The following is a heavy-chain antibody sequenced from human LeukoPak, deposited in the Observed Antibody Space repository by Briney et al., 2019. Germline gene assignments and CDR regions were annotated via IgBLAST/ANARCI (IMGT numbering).Heavy chain of an antibody. D-gene: IGHD2-15*01. V-gene: IGHV1-69*01. Sequence: ASVKVSCKASGGTFSSYAISWVRQAPGQGLEWMGGIIPIFGTANYAQKFQGRVTITADESTSTAYMELSNLRSEDTAVYYCARSLGYCSGGSCYIPSDYWGQGTLVTVSS. CDR3: ARSLGYCSGGSCYIPSDY. J-gene: IGHJ4*02. CDR1: GGTFSSYA. CDR2: IIPIFGTA.